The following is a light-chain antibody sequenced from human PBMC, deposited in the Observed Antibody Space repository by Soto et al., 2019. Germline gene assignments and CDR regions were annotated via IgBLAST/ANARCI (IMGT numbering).Light chain of an antibody. CDR2: EVS. J-gene: IGLJ1*01. CDR3: SSYTSSSTYV. V-gene: IGLV2-14*01. CDR1: SSDVGGYNY. Sequence: QSVLTQPASVSASPGQSITISCTGTSSDVGGYNYVAWYQQHPGKAPKLMIYEVSNRPSGVSNRFSGSKSGNTASLTISGLQAEDEADYYCSSYTSSSTYVFGTGTKLNVL.